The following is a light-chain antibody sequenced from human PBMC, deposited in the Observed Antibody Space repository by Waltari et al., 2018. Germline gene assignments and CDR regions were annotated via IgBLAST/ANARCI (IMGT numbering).Light chain of an antibody. CDR2: LTS. CDR1: QSIGTW. V-gene: IGKV1-12*01. J-gene: IGKJ3*01. CDR3: QRANSFPFT. Sequence: DIQMTQSPSSVSASIGDRVTITCRASQSIGTWLAWYQQKPGRAPKLLIHLTSTLQSGVPSRVSGSGSGTEFTLTISSLQSEDFATYYCQRANSFPFTFGPGTKVEIK.